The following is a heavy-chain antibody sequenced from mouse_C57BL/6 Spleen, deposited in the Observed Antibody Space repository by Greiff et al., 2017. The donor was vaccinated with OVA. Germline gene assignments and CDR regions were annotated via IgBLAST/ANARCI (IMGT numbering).Heavy chain of an antibody. CDR2: IYPGDGDT. V-gene: IGHV1-82*01. Sequence: QVHVKQSGPELVKPGASVKISCKASGYAFSSSWMNWVKQRPGKGLEWIGRIYPGDGDTNYNGKFKGKATLTADKSSSTAYMQLSSLTSEDSAVYFCARSGYYGNYWYFDVWGTGTTVTVSS. J-gene: IGHJ1*03. CDR1: GYAFSSSW. CDR3: ARSGYYGNYWYFDV. D-gene: IGHD2-1*01.